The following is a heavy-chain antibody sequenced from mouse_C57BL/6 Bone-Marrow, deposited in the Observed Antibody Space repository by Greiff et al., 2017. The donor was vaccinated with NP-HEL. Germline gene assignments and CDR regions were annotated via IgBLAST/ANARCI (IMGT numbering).Heavy chain of an antibody. CDR3: ARDGSSYYYAMDY. D-gene: IGHD1-1*01. CDR2: INPYNGGT. J-gene: IGHJ4*01. Sequence: EVQLQQSGPVLVKPGASVKMSCKASGYTFTDYYMNWVKQSHGKSLEWIGVINPYNGGTSYNQKFKGKATLTVDKSSSTAYMELNSLTSEDSAVYYCARDGSSYYYAMDYSGQGTSVTVSS. V-gene: IGHV1-19*01. CDR1: GYTFTDYY.